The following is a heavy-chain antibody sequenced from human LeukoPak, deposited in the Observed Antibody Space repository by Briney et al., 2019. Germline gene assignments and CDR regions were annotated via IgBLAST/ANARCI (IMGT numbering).Heavy chain of an antibody. J-gene: IGHJ4*02. Sequence: WETLSLTCAVYGGSFSGYYWSWIRQPPGKGLEWIGEINHSGSTNYNPSLKSRVTISVDTSKNQSSLKLSSVTAADTAVYYCASAEYSSSAHDYWGQGTLVTVSS. V-gene: IGHV4-34*01. CDR3: ASAEYSSSAHDY. CDR2: INHSGST. CDR1: GGSFSGYY. D-gene: IGHD6-6*01.